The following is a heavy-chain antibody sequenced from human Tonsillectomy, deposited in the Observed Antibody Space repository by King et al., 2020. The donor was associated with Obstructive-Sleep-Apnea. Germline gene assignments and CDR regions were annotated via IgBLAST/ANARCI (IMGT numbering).Heavy chain of an antibody. D-gene: IGHD3-9*01. CDR3: ARGGLTPYYAADY. CDR2: INPSDGNS. Sequence: QLVQSGAEVKKPGASVKVSCKASGYTFTRYYMHWVRQAPGQGLEWMGIINPSDGNSKYAQKFQGRVNMTRDTSTTTAYMELSSLRSEDTAVYYCARGGLTPYYAADYWGQGTLVTVST. CDR1: GYTFTRYY. J-gene: IGHJ4*02. V-gene: IGHV1-46*01.